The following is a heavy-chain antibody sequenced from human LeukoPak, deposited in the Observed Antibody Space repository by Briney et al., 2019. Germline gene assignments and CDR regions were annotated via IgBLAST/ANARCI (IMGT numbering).Heavy chain of an antibody. J-gene: IGHJ4*02. CDR1: GYTLTELS. CDR3: ATLDSYYDRGRPLVPD. D-gene: IGHD3-22*01. V-gene: IGHV1-24*01. CDR2: FNREDDKA. Sequence: ASVKVSCKVSGYTLTELSMHWVRQAPGEGLEWMGGFNREDDKAIYAQHFQGRVTMTEDTSTDTAYMELSSLGSEDTAVYFCATLDSYYDRGRPLVPDWGQGTLVTVSS.